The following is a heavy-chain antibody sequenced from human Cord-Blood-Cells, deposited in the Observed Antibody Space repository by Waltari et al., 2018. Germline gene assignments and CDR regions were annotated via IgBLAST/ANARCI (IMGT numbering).Heavy chain of an antibody. CDR1: GGSIRRSNW. CDR3: ARVGAVAGADAFDI. D-gene: IGHD6-19*01. CDR2: IHHSGST. J-gene: IGHJ3*02. V-gene: IGHV4-4*02. Sequence: QVQLQESGPGLVKPSGTLSLTCAVSGGSIRRSNWWSWVRQPPGKGLEWIGEIHHSGSTNYNPSLKSRVTISVDKSKNQFSLKLSSVTAADTAVYYCARVGAVAGADAFDIWGQGTMVTVSS.